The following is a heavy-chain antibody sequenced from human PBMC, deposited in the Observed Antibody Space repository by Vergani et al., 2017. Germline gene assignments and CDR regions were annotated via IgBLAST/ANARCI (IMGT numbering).Heavy chain of an antibody. J-gene: IGHJ3*02. Sequence: EVQLVQSGAEVKKPGESLKISCKGSGYSFTSYWIGWVRQMPGKGLEWMGIIYPGDSDTRYRPSFQGQVTISADKSISTAYLQWSSLKASDTAMYYCASPRMYYYDSSGYYPNDAFDIWGQGTMVTVSS. V-gene: IGHV5-51*01. CDR3: ASPRMYYYDSSGYYPNDAFDI. CDR1: GYSFTSYW. CDR2: IYPGDSDT. D-gene: IGHD3-22*01.